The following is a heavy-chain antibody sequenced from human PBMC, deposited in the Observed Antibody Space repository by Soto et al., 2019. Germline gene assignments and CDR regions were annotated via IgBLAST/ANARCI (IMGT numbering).Heavy chain of an antibody. CDR1: GYTFTSYG. CDR2: ISAYNGNT. Sequence: ASVKVSCKASGYTFTSYGISWVRQAPGQGLEWMGWISAYNGNTNYAQKLQGRVTMTTDTSTSTAYMELRSLRSDDTAVYYCARDFTWIQLWERGDAFDIWGQGTMVTVSS. CDR3: ARDFTWIQLWERGDAFDI. D-gene: IGHD5-18*01. J-gene: IGHJ3*02. V-gene: IGHV1-18*01.